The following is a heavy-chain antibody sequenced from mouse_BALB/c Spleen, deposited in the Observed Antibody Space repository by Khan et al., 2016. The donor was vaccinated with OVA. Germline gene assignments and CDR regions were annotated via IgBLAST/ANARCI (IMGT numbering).Heavy chain of an antibody. J-gene: IGHJ3*01. CDR1: GSSSSSYG. CDR2: IWSDGNT. V-gene: IGHV2-3*01. CDR3: AIIFYGYDWFAY. Sequence: QVQLQQSGPGLVAPSQSLSITCTVSGSSSSSYGVSWARQTPGKGLEWLGVIWSDGNTNYHSSLKSRLTITKANSKSQVLLKLNSLQTDDTATYYCAIIFYGYDWFAYWGQGTLVTVSA. D-gene: IGHD2-2*01.